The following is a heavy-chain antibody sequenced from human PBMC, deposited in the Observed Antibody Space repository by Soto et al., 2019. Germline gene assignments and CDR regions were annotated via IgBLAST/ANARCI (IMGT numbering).Heavy chain of an antibody. CDR3: ARGGLDYYDSSGYYYYFDY. V-gene: IGHV3-48*03. CDR2: ISSSGSTI. CDR1: GFTFSSYE. J-gene: IGHJ4*01. Sequence: GGSLRLSCAASGFTFSSYEMNWVRQAPGKGLEWVSYISSSGSTIYYADSVKGRFTISRDNAKNSLYLQMNSLRAEDTAVYYCARGGLDYYDSSGYYYYFDYWGHGTLVTVSS. D-gene: IGHD3-22*01.